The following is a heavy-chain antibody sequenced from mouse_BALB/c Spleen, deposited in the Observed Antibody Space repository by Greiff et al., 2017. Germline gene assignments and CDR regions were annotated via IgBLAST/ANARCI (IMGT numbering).Heavy chain of an antibody. CDR2: ISSGGSYT. J-gene: IGHJ4*01. Sequence: EVMLVESGGGLVKPGGSLKLSCAASGFTFSSYAMSWVRQSPEKRLEWVAEISSGGSYTYYPDTVTGRFTISRDNAKNTLYLEMSSLRSEDTAMYYCARDSVDAMDYWGQGTSVTVSS. D-gene: IGHD1-3*01. V-gene: IGHV5-9-4*01. CDR1: GFTFSSYA. CDR3: ARDSVDAMDY.